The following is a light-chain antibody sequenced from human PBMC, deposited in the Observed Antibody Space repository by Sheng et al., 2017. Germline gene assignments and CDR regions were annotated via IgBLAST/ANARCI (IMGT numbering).Light chain of an antibody. CDR3: QQYDNWPPLYT. CDR1: QSVDSN. J-gene: IGKJ2*01. CDR2: GAS. Sequence: EIVMTQSPATLSVSPGERATLSCRASQSVDSNLAWYQQKPGQAPRLLIYGASTRATGIPGRFSGSGSGTEFTLTISSLQSEDFAVYYCQQYDNWPPLYTFGQGTKLKI. V-gene: IGKV3-15*01.